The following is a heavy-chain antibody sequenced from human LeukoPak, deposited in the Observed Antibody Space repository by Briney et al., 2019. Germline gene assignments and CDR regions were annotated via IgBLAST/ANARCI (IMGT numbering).Heavy chain of an antibody. CDR1: GDSVSSNSAA. J-gene: IGHJ6*02. Sequence: SQTLSLTCAISGDSVSSNSAAWNWIRQSPSRGLEWLGRTYYRSKWYNDYAVSVKSRITINPDTSKNQFSPQLNSVTPEDTAVYYCARGEYYGSGSYSHYYYYGMDVWGQGTTVTVSS. CDR3: ARGEYYGSGSYSHYYYYGMDV. D-gene: IGHD3-10*01. V-gene: IGHV6-1*01. CDR2: TYYRSKWYN.